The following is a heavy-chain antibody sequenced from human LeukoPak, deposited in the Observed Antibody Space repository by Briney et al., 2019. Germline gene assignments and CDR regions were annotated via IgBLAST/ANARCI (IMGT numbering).Heavy chain of an antibody. CDR3: ARRWGSYRYFDY. Sequence: GGSLRLSCVASGFIFNDYAIHWVRQAPGKGLEWVSGIGWNSGSIGYAESVKGRFTISRDNAKNSLYLQMNSLRAEDTALYFCARRWGSYRYFDYWGQGTLVTVSS. D-gene: IGHD3-16*02. CDR1: GFIFNDYA. J-gene: IGHJ4*02. CDR2: IGWNSGSI. V-gene: IGHV3-9*01.